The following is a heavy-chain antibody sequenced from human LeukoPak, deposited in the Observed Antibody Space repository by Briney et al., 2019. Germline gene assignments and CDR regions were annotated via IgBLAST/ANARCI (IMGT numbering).Heavy chain of an antibody. CDR3: ARVHRGYSYGRLDY. V-gene: IGHV3-48*02. Sequence: GGSLRLSCEASGFTFSSYWMNWVRRAPGKGLEWVSYISSSDNTIHYADSVKGRFTISRDNAKNSLYLEMNSLRDEDTAVYYCARVHRGYSYGRLDYWGQGTLVTVSS. J-gene: IGHJ4*02. CDR1: GFTFSSYW. D-gene: IGHD5-18*01. CDR2: ISSSDNTI.